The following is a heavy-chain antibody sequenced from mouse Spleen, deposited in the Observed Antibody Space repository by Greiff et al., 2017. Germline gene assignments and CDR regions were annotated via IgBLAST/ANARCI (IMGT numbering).Heavy chain of an antibody. Sequence: EVKVVESGGGLVKPGGSLKLSCAASGFTFSSYAMSWVRQTPEKRLEWVATISSGGSYTYYPDSVKGRFTISRDNAKNTLYLQMSSLRSEDTAMYYCARPPYYGSLYWYFDVWGAGTTVTVSS. CDR1: GFTFSSYA. CDR2: ISSGGSYT. CDR3: ARPPYYGSLYWYFDV. J-gene: IGHJ1*01. D-gene: IGHD1-1*01. V-gene: IGHV5-9-1*01.